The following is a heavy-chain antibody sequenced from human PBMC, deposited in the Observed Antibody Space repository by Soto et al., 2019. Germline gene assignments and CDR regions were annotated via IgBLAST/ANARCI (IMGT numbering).Heavy chain of an antibody. J-gene: IGHJ4*02. Sequence: EVQLLESGGGLVQPGGSLRLSCAASGFTFSSYSMSWVRQAPGKGLEWVSAISGSGGSTFYADSMKGRFPISRDNSKNTLYLQRNNLRDEDTAVYYCAKGRSYVEIVTAPAARFSPDYWGQGTLVTVSS. CDR1: GFTFSSYS. CDR3: AKGRSYVEIVTAPAARFSPDY. D-gene: IGHD2-2*03. V-gene: IGHV3-23*01. CDR2: ISGSGGST.